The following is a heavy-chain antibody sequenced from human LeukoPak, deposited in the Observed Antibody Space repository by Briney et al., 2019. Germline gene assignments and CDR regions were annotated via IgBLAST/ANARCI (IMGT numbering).Heavy chain of an antibody. CDR2: IGTAGDT. V-gene: IGHV3-13*01. Sequence: PGGSLRLSCAASGFTFSSYDMHWVRQATGKGLEWVSAIGTAGDTYYPGSVKGRFTISRENAKNSLYLQMNSLRAGDTAVYYCARGLAARTYYYGMDVWGQGTTVTVSS. D-gene: IGHD6-6*01. CDR3: ARGLAARTYYYGMDV. J-gene: IGHJ6*02. CDR1: GFTFSSYD.